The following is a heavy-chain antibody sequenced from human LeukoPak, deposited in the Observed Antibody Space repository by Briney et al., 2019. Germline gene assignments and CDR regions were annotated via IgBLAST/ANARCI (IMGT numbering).Heavy chain of an antibody. D-gene: IGHD4-17*01. CDR3: AKDTTVTTRYYFDY. J-gene: IGHJ4*02. CDR2: ISGSGGST. Sequence: GGSLRLSCAASGFTFSSYGMSWVRQAPGKGLEWVSAISGSGGSTYYADSVKGRFTISRDNSKNTLYLQMNSLRAEDTAVYYCAKDTTVTTRYYFDYWGQGTLVTVSS. CDR1: GFTFSSYG. V-gene: IGHV3-23*01.